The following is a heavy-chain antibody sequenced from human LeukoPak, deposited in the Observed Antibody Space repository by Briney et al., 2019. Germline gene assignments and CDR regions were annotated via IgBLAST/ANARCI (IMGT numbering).Heavy chain of an antibody. Sequence: SETLSLTCTVSGGSISSGSYYWSWIRQPAGKGLEWIGRIYTSGSTNYNPSLKSRVTISVDTSKNQFSLKLSSVTAADTAVYYCARLKSSLRALDYWGQGTLVTVSS. CDR2: IYTSGST. V-gene: IGHV4-61*02. CDR1: GGSISSGSYY. D-gene: IGHD1-26*01. CDR3: ARLKSSLRALDY. J-gene: IGHJ4*02.